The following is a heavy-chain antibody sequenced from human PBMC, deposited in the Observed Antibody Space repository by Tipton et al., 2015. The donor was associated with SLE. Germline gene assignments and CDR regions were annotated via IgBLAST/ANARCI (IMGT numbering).Heavy chain of an antibody. CDR2: IRYDGSNK. Sequence: SLRLSCAASGFTFRTYGMHWVRQAPGKGLEWVAFIRYDGSNKYYADSVKGRFTISRDNSKNTLYLQMNSLRAEDTALYYCAREGNYDTSGTFDYWGQGTLVTVSS. D-gene: IGHD3-22*01. CDR3: AREGNYDTSGTFDY. CDR1: GFTFRTYG. V-gene: IGHV3-30*02. J-gene: IGHJ4*02.